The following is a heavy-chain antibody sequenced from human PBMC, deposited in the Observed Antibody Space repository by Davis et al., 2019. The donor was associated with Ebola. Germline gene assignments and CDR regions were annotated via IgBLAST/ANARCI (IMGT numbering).Heavy chain of an antibody. V-gene: IGHV3-73*01. Sequence: GGSLRLSCAASGFTFSGSAMHWVRQASGKGLEWVGRIRSKANSYATAYAASVKGRFTISRDDSKNTVYLQMNSLKTEDTAVYYCTGGNSPDYWGQGTLVTVSS. CDR3: TGGNSPDY. CDR2: IRSKANSYAT. CDR1: GFTFSGSA. D-gene: IGHD4-23*01. J-gene: IGHJ4*02.